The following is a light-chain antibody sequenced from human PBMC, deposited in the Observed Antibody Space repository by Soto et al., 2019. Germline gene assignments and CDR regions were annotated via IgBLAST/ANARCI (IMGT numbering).Light chain of an antibody. V-gene: IGKV3-15*01. CDR2: GAS. J-gene: IGKJ4*01. Sequence: VMTQSPATLSVSPGDRATLSCRASQSVSSNLAWYQQKPGQAPRLVIYGASTRATAIPARFSGSGSGTEFTLTISSLQSEDFVVYYCQQYADWPPLTFGGGTKV. CDR1: QSVSSN. CDR3: QQYADWPPLT.